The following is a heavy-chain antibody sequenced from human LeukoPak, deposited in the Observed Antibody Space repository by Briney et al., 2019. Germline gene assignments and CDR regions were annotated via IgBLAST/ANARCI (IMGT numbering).Heavy chain of an antibody. D-gene: IGHD6-6*01. CDR1: GGTFSSYA. Sequence: ASVKVSCKASGGTFSSYAISWVRQAPGQGLEWMGGIIPIFGTANYAQKFQGRVTITADESTSTAYMELSSLRSEDTAVYYYAREEYSSSSGEGSFDYWGQGTLVTVSS. CDR2: IIPIFGTA. J-gene: IGHJ4*02. CDR3: AREEYSSSSGEGSFDY. V-gene: IGHV1-69*13.